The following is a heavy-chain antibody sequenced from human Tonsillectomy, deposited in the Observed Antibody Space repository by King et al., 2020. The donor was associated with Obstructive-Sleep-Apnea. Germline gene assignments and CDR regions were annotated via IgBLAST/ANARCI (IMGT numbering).Heavy chain of an antibody. J-gene: IGHJ5*02. CDR1: GYSFTTYW. Sequence: EQQLVQSGAEVKKPGESLRISCKGSGYSFTTYWISWVRQMPGKGLEWMGRIDPSDSYSNYSQSLQGHVTFSADKSISTAYLQGSSLKASATAMYYCARHEGFSGRQLDIRYDPWGQGTLVTVSS. V-gene: IGHV5-10-1*03. CDR3: ARHEGFSGRQLDIRYDP. CDR2: IDPSDSYS. D-gene: IGHD6-6*01.